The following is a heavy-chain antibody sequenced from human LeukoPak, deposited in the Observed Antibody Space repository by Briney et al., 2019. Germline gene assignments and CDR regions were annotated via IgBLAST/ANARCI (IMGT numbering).Heavy chain of an antibody. CDR3: AKSMDSSGYYY. J-gene: IGHJ4*02. V-gene: IGHV3-9*01. Sequence: GRSLRLSCAASGFTFDDYAMHWVRQAPGKGLEWVSGISWNSGSIGYADSVKGRFTISRDNAKNSLYLQMNSLRAEDTALYYCAKSMDSSGYYYWGQGTLVTVSS. CDR2: ISWNSGSI. CDR1: GFTFDDYA. D-gene: IGHD3-22*01.